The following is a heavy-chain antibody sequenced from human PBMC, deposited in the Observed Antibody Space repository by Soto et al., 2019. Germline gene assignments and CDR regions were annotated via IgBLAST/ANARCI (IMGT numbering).Heavy chain of an antibody. J-gene: IGHJ4*02. Sequence: PGGSLRLSCAASGFTFSSYLLPCVRQAPGKGLVGVSRINIDGSRTNYAYALKARFTISRDHAKKTLYLQMNSLRAEDTAVYYCARDLYSGSLDYWGQGT. CDR2: INIDGSRT. D-gene: IGHD1-26*01. V-gene: IGHV3-74*01. CDR1: GFTFSSYL. CDR3: ARDLYSGSLDY.